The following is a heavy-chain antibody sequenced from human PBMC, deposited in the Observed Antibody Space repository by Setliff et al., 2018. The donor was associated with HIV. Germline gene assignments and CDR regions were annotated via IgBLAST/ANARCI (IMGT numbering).Heavy chain of an antibody. CDR1: GFTFSGYW. Sequence: PGGSLRLSCAASGFTFSGYWMHWVRQAPGKGLVWVSRINSDGSSTTYADSVKGRFTISRDNAKNTLYLQMNGLRAEDTAVYYCARGGSNSWSPFDYWGQGTLVTVSS. J-gene: IGHJ4*02. CDR2: INSDGSST. V-gene: IGHV3-74*01. D-gene: IGHD6-13*01. CDR3: ARGGSNSWSPFDY.